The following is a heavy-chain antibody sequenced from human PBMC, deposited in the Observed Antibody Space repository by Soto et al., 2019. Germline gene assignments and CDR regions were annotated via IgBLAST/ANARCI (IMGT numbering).Heavy chain of an antibody. J-gene: IGHJ4*02. CDR3: ARVDILTGYHY. CDR1: GGSINSGDFY. D-gene: IGHD3-9*01. V-gene: IGHV4-30-4*01. Sequence: SETLSLTCTVSGGSINSGDFYWSWIRQPPGKGLEWIGYIYYAGSAYYNPSLKSRVTISIDTSKNQFSLNLTSVTAADTAVHYCARVDILTGYHYWGQGTLVTVSS. CDR2: IYYAGSA.